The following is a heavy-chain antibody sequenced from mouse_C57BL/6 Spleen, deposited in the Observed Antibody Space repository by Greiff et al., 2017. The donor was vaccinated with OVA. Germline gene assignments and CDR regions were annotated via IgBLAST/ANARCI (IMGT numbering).Heavy chain of an antibody. CDR1: GYTFTSYG. CDR3: ARALYGSSYLDY. D-gene: IGHD1-1*01. Sequence: VQLQQSGAELARPGASVKLSCKASGYTFTSYGISWVKQRTGQGLEWIGEIYPRSGNTYYNEKFKGKATLTADKSSSTAYMELRSLTSEDSAVYFCARALYGSSYLDYWGQGTSVTVSS. V-gene: IGHV1-81*01. J-gene: IGHJ4*01. CDR2: IYPRSGNT.